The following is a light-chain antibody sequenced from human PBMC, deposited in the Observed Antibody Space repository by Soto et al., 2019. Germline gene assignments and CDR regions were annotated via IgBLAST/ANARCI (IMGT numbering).Light chain of an antibody. V-gene: IGKV1-39*01. CDR3: QQYGGSST. Sequence: DIQMTQSPSYLSASVGDRVTITCRASQSISSYLNWYQQKPGKAPKLLIYAASSLQSGVPSRFSGSGSGTDFTLTISRLEPEDYAVYFCQQYGGSSTFGQGTKV. CDR2: AAS. J-gene: IGKJ1*01. CDR1: QSISSY.